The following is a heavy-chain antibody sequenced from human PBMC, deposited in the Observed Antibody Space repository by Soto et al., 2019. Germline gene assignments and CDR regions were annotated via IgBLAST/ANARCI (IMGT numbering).Heavy chain of an antibody. CDR1: GFSFSSYA. CDR3: ARGCIAARPYYYYGMDV. Sequence: GGSLRLSCQTSGFSFSSYAMHWVRQAPGKGLEWVGVISYDGSHKFYGESVKGRFTISRDNSKNTLYLQMNSLRAEDTAVYYCARGCIAARPYYYYGMDVWGQGTTVTVSS. D-gene: IGHD6-6*01. J-gene: IGHJ6*02. CDR2: ISYDGSHK. V-gene: IGHV3-30*03.